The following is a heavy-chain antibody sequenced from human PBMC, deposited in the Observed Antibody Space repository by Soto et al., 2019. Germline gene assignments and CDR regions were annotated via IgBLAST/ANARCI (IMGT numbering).Heavy chain of an antibody. D-gene: IGHD4-4*01. J-gene: IGHJ6*03. CDR2: ISGSGDST. CDR3: ARGYSNYYYYYMDV. V-gene: IGHV3-23*01. Sequence: GGSLRLSCAASGFTFSKSAMSWVRQAPGKGLEWVSAISGSGDSTYYADFVKGRFTISRDNSKNTLYLEVNSLRAEDSAVYYCARGYSNYYYYYMDVWGKGTKVTVSS. CDR1: GFTFSKSA.